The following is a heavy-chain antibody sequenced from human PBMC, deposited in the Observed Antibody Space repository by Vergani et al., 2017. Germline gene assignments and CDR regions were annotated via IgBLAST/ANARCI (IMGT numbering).Heavy chain of an antibody. CDR3: ARSSCGGDCYEFDY. D-gene: IGHD2-21*02. CDR1: GGSVDNRDYY. V-gene: IGHV4-39*01. Sequence: LQLQESGPGLMKPSETLSLTCTVSGGSVDNRDYYLGWIRRPPGKGLEWIGSFSKGGTTSLHPSVKSRVAISSDTAKNRFSLKLTSVSAADTAVYYCARSSCGGDCYEFDYWGQGILVTVSS. J-gene: IGHJ4*02. CDR2: FSKGGTT.